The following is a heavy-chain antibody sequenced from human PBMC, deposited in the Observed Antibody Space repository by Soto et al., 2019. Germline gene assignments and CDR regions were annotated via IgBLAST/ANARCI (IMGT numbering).Heavy chain of an antibody. CDR1: GFTFSSYG. D-gene: IGHD2-2*02. CDR2: IWYDGSNK. CDR3: ARDHANTPFDY. V-gene: IGHV3-33*01. Sequence: PWGALRLSCAASGFTFSSYGMHWVRQAPGKGLEWVAVIWYDGSNKYYADSVKGRFTISRDNSKNTLYLQMNSLRAEDTAVYYCARDHANTPFDYGGQGTLVTVSS. J-gene: IGHJ4*02.